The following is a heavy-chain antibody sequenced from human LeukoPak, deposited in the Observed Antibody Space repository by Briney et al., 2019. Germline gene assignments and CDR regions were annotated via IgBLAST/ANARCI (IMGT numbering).Heavy chain of an antibody. CDR3: ARQSGISPNFDY. J-gene: IGHJ4*02. CDR2: IYYSGST. Sequence: PSETLSLTCTVSGGSISSGDYYWGWIRQPPGKGLEWIGSIYYSGSTYYNPSLTSRVTISVDTSKNQFSLKLSSVTAADTAVYYCARQSGISPNFDYWGQGTLVTVSS. V-gene: IGHV4-39*01. D-gene: IGHD6-13*01. CDR1: GGSISSGDYY.